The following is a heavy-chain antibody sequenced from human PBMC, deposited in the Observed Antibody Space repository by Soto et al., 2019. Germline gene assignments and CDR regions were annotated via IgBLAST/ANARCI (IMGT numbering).Heavy chain of an antibody. Sequence: GGSLRLSCAASGFTFSSYAMSWVRQAPGKGLEWVSAISGSGGSTYYADSVKGRFTISRDNSKNTLYLQMNSLRAEDTAVYYCAKIARGIAAAGIDAFDIWGQGTMVTVSS. CDR3: AKIARGIAAAGIDAFDI. CDR1: GFTFSSYA. D-gene: IGHD6-13*01. J-gene: IGHJ3*02. CDR2: ISGSGGST. V-gene: IGHV3-23*01.